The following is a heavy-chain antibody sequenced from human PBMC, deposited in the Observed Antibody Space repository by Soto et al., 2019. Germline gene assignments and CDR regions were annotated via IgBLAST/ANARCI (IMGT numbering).Heavy chain of an antibody. Sequence: ASVKVSCKASGYTFTSCSISWVQQSPGQGLEWMGWISAYNGNTNYAQKLQGRVTMTTDTSTSTAYMELRSLRSDDTAVYYCALMTTVNEEYFQHWGQGTLVTVSS. J-gene: IGHJ1*01. CDR2: ISAYNGNT. V-gene: IGHV1-18*01. CDR1: GYTFTSCS. CDR3: ALMTTVNEEYFQH. D-gene: IGHD4-17*01.